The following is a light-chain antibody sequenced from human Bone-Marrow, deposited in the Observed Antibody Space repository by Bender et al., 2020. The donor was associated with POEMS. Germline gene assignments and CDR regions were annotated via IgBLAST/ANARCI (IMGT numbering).Light chain of an antibody. J-gene: IGLJ2*01. CDR3: QAWDSGTVV. V-gene: IGLV1-44*01. Sequence: QSVLTQPPSASGTPGQRVTISCSGSNSNIGTNAVNWYQQFPGTAPKLLIYSDNQRPSGIPERFSGSNSGNRASLTISGAQALDEAVYYGQAWDSGTVVFGGGT. CDR2: SDN. CDR1: NSNIGTNA.